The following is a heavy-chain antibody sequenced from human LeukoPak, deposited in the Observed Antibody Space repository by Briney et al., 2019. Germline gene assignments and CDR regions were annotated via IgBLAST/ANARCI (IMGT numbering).Heavy chain of an antibody. V-gene: IGHV4-30-4*08. CDR1: GGSISSGDYY. J-gene: IGHJ4*02. D-gene: IGHD6-13*01. CDR3: ARDRIAAAGTGVDY. CDR2: IYYSGST. Sequence: SETLSLTCTVSGGSISSGDYYWSWIRQPPGKGLEWIGYIYYSGSTYYNPSLKSRVTISVDTSKNQFSLKLSSVTAADTAVYYCARDRIAAAGTGVDYWGQGTLVTVSS.